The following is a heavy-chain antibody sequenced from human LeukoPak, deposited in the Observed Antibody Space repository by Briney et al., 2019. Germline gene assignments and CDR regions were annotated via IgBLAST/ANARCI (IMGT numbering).Heavy chain of an antibody. CDR1: GYTFTSYG. CDR2: ISAYNGNT. Sequence: GASVKVSCKASGYTFTSYGISWVRQAPGQGLEWMGWISAYNGNTNYAQKLQGRVTMTTDTSTSTAYMELRSLRSDDTAVYYCARVVGYDYVWGSYDYWGQGTLVTVSS. CDR3: ARVVGYDYVWGSYDY. D-gene: IGHD3-16*01. J-gene: IGHJ4*02. V-gene: IGHV1-18*01.